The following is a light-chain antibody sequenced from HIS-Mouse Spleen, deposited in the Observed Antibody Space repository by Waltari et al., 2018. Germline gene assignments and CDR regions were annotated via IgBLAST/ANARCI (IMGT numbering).Light chain of an antibody. Sequence: QSALTQPPSVSGSPGQSVPIPCTGTSSDVGSYTLLSWYQQCPGTAPKLMIYEVSTRPSGVPDRFSGSKSGNTASLTISGLQAEDEADYYCSSYTSSSTVFGTGTKVTVL. V-gene: IGLV2-18*02. CDR1: SSDVGSYTL. CDR3: SSYTSSSTV. J-gene: IGLJ1*01. CDR2: EVS.